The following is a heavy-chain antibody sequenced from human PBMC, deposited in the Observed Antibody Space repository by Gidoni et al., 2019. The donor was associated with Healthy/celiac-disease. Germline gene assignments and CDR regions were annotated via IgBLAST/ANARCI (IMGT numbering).Heavy chain of an antibody. CDR1: GDSVASNSAA. CDR3: ARDPHRDRVWYYYGMDV. CDR2: TYYRSKWYN. V-gene: IGHV6-1*01. J-gene: IGHJ6*02. Sequence: QVQLQQSGPGLVKPSQTLSLTCAISGDSVASNSAAWNWIRQSPSRGLEWLGRTYYRSKWYNDYAVSVKSRITITPDTSKNQFSLQLNSVTPEDTAVYYCARDPHRDRVWYYYGMDVWGQGTTVTVSS. D-gene: IGHD3-16*01.